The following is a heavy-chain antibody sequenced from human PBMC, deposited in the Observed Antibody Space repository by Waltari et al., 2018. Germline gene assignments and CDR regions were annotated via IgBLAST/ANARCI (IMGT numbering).Heavy chain of an antibody. Sequence: QVQLQESGPGLVKPSETLSLTCTVSGGSISSYYWRWIRQPPGKGLEWIGYIYYSGSTNYNPSLKSRVTISVDTSKNQFSLKLSSVTAADTAVYYCARDVSSWHAFSYYYYYMDVWGKGTTVTVSS. CDR3: ARDVSSWHAFSYYYYYMDV. V-gene: IGHV4-59*01. CDR1: GGSISSYY. CDR2: IYYSGST. J-gene: IGHJ6*03. D-gene: IGHD6-13*01.